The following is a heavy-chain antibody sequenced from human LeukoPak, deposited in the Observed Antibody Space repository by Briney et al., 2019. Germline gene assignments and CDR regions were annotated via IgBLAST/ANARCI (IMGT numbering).Heavy chain of an antibody. D-gene: IGHD6-19*01. CDR2: IYYSGST. V-gene: IGHV4-39*07. Sequence: SETLSLTCTVSGGSISSSSYYWGWIRQPPGKGLEWIGSIYYSGSTYDNPALKSRVTISVDTSKNQFSLKLSSVTAADTAAYYCARAVAGDDAFDIWGQGTMVTVSS. J-gene: IGHJ3*02. CDR3: ARAVAGDDAFDI. CDR1: GGSISSSSYY.